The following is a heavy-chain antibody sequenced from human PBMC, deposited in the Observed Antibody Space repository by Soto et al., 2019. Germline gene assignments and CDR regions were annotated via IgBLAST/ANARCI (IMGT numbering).Heavy chain of an antibody. Sequence: QLQLQESGPGLVKPSETLSLTCTVSGGSISSSSYYWGWIRQPPGKGLEWIGSIYYSGNTYYNPSLKSRVTISVDTSKTQFSLKLSSGTAADTAVYYCARRLTTIPFVEWYFDLWGRGSLVTVSS. CDR2: IYYSGNT. CDR1: GGSISSSSYY. CDR3: ARRLTTIPFVEWYFDL. D-gene: IGHD4-17*01. J-gene: IGHJ2*01. V-gene: IGHV4-39*01.